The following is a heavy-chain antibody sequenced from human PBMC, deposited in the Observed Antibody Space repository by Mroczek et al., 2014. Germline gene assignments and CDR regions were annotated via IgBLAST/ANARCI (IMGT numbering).Heavy chain of an antibody. CDR3: ARVQGSYYCSGGSCYGLRY. CDR1: GGSFSGYY. V-gene: IGHV4-34*01. Sequence: QVQLQQWGAGLLKPSETLSLTCAVYGGSFSGYYWSWIRQPPGKGLEWIGEINHSGSTNYNPSLKSRVTISVDTSKNQFSLKLSSVTAADTAVYYCARVQGSYYCSGGSCYGLRYWGQGTLVTVSS. D-gene: IGHD2-15*01. CDR2: INHSGST. J-gene: IGHJ4*02.